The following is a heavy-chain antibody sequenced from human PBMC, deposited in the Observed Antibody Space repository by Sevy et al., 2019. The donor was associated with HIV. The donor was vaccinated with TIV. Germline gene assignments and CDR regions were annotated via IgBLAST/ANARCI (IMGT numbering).Heavy chain of an antibody. CDR3: ARDLCTGGVCPRWGYYYYGMDV. J-gene: IGHJ6*02. CDR2: VSSSSTYI. Sequence: GGSLRLSCADSGLTLSSYAMNWVRQAPGKGLEWVSSVSSSSTYIYYADSVKGRFTISRDNAQNSMWLQMNSLRAEDTAVYYCARDLCTGGVCPRWGYYYYGMDVWGQGTTVTVSS. CDR1: GLTLSSYA. D-gene: IGHD2-8*02. V-gene: IGHV3-21*01.